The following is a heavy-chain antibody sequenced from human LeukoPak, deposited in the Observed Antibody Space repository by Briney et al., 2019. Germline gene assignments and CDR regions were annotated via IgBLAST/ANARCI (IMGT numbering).Heavy chain of an antibody. CDR2: IRGSGGGT. J-gene: IGHJ4*02. V-gene: IGHV3-23*01. D-gene: IGHD6-19*01. CDR1: GFTFSSYA. CDR3: AKAGIGVVGYFDY. Sequence: GGSLRLSCAASGFTFSSYAMSWVRQPPGKGLEWVSAIRGSGGGTYYADSVKGRFTISRDNAKNKMYLQMNSLRDEDTALYYCAKAGIGVVGYFDYWGQGPLVTVSS.